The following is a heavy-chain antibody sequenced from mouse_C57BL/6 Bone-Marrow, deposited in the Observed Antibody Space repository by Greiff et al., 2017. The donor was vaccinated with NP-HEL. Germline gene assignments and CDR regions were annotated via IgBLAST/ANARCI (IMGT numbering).Heavy chain of an antibody. Sequence: VQLQQPGAELVKPGASVKLSCKASGYTFTSYWMQWVKQRPGQGLEWIGEIDPSDSYTNYNPKFKGTSTLTVDTSSSTAYMQLSSLTSEDAAVYYCVYYDYEFAYGGQGTRVTVSA. CDR1: GYTFTSYW. J-gene: IGHJ3*01. V-gene: IGHV1-50*01. CDR2: IDPSDSYT. D-gene: IGHD2-4*01. CDR3: VYYDYEFAY.